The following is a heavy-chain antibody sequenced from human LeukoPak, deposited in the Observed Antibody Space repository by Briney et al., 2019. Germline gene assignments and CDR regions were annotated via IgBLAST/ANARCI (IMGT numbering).Heavy chain of an antibody. D-gene: IGHD2-8*01. CDR2: IRYDGSNK. J-gene: IGHJ4*02. V-gene: IGHV3-30*02. CDR1: GYTFRDYG. Sequence: PGGSLRLSCAASGYTFRDYGIHWVRQAPGKGLEWVAFIRYDGSNKYYADSVKGRFTISRDNSKRTLYLELNGLRAEDTAVYYCGKDERWSGGFYYMENRGQGTLVTVSS. CDR3: GKDERWSGGFYYMEN.